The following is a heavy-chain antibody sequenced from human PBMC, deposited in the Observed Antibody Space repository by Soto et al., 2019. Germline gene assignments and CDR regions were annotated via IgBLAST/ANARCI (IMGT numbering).Heavy chain of an antibody. J-gene: IGHJ6*02. CDR3: ARERTSKGGMDV. Sequence: GGSLRPSCAPSGLTFSHDWVSWVRQGPGKGLEXISRIXXCXTXVXYXXXXKGRFTITRDNAKNMLYVEMHSLTVEDTAVYYCARERTSKGGMDVWGQGTTVTVSS. CDR1: GLTFSHDW. V-gene: IGHV3-74*01. CDR2: IXXCXTXV.